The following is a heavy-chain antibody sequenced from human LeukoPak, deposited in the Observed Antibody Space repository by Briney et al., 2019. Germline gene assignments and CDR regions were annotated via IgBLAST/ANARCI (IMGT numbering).Heavy chain of an antibody. CDR2: INPNSGGT. Sequence: ASVKVSCTASGYTFTGYYMHWVRQAPGQGLEWMGWINPNSGGTNYAQKFQGWVTMTRDTSISTAYMELSRLRSDDTAVYYCARGDIVVVPAATPLLYNWFDPWGQGTLVTVSS. CDR3: ARGDIVVVPAATPLLYNWFDP. D-gene: IGHD2-2*01. CDR1: GYTFTGYY. J-gene: IGHJ5*02. V-gene: IGHV1-2*04.